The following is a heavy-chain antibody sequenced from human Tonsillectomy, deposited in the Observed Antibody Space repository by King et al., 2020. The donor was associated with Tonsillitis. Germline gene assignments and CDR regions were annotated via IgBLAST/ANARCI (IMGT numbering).Heavy chain of an antibody. Sequence: VQLVESGGGVVQPGRSLRLSCAASGFTFRGYAMHWVRQAPGKGLEWVAVISYDGSNKYYADSVKGRFTISRDNSKNTLYLQMKSLRAEDTAMYYCARTRYCGGHGYYGMDVWGQGTTVTVSS. V-gene: IGHV3-30-3*01. CDR2: ISYDGSNK. J-gene: IGHJ6*01. CDR3: ARTRYCGGHGYYGMDV. CDR1: GFTFRGYA. D-gene: IGHD2-21*01.